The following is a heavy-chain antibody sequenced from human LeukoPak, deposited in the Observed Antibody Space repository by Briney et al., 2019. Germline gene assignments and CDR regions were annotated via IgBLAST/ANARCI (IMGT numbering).Heavy chain of an antibody. CDR1: GFTFSSYA. V-gene: IGHV3-23*01. CDR2: ISGSGGST. J-gene: IGHJ5*02. CDR3: AKWRSYYDSSGPPIDP. Sequence: QPGGSLRLSRAASGFTFSSYAMSGVRQAPGKGLEWVSAISGSGGSTYYADSVKGRFTISRDNSKNTLCLQMNSLRAEDTAVYYCAKWRSYYDSSGPPIDPWGQGTLVTVSS. D-gene: IGHD3-22*01.